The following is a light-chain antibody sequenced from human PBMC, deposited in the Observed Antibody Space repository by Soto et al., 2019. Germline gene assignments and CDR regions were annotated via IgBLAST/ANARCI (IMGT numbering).Light chain of an antibody. CDR3: QQYGNSPRYS. Sequence: EIVLTQSPDTLSLSPGESVTLSCRASQSVSSLYLAWYQQKPGQAPRLLIYATSSRATGIPDRFIGSGSGTDFTLTIGSLEPEDFAVYYCQQYGNSPRYSFGQGTRLEIK. CDR2: ATS. J-gene: IGKJ2*03. CDR1: QSVSSLY. V-gene: IGKV3-20*01.